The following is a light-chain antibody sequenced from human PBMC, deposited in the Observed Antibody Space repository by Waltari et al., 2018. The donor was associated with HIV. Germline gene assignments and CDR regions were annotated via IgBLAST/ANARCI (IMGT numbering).Light chain of an antibody. J-gene: IGKJ1*01. CDR2: KAS. V-gene: IGKV1-5*03. CDR1: HSVSSW. CDR3: QQHNSYSRA. Sequence: DIQMTQSPSTLSASVGDRVTISCRASHSVSSWLAWYQQKPGRVPNVLIYKASTLASGVPSRFSGSGSGTNFTLTISSLQSEDVATYYCQQHNSYSRAFGQGTKVEIK.